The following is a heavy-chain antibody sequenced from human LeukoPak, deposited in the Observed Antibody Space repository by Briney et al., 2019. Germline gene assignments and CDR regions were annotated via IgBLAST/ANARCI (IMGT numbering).Heavy chain of an antibody. V-gene: IGHV4-34*01. D-gene: IGHD6-13*01. CDR1: GGSFSGYY. CDR3: AKHRGAAGWRSFDI. CDR2: INDSGST. J-gene: IGHJ3*02. Sequence: SETLSLTCGVSGGSFSGYYWSWIRQPPGKGLEWIGEINDSGSTKYNPSLKSRVTISIDTSKNQFPLKLNSVTAADTAVYYCAKHRGAAGWRSFDIWGQGTTVTVSS.